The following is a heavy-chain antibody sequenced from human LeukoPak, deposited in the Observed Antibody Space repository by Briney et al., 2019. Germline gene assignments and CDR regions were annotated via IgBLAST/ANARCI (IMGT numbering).Heavy chain of an antibody. Sequence: SETLSLTCTVSGGSISSYYWSWIRQPPGKGLEWIGYIYYSGSTNYNPSLKSRVTISVDTSKNQFSLKLSSVTAADTAVYYCARHQGYYDVWSGYLQAYYYYGMDVWGQGTTVTVSS. V-gene: IGHV4-59*08. CDR2: IYYSGST. D-gene: IGHD3-3*01. J-gene: IGHJ6*02. CDR3: ARHQGYYDVWSGYLQAYYYYGMDV. CDR1: GGSISSYY.